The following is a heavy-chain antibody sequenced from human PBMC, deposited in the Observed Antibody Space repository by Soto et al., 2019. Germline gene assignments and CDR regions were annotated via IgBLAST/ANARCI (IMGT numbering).Heavy chain of an antibody. J-gene: IGHJ6*03. CDR1: GGSISPYY. CDR3: ARKGAAASYSHYYMDV. CDR2: VYYSGNN. V-gene: IGHV4-59*01. Sequence: QVQLQESGPGLVKPSETLSLTCTVSGGSISPYYWSWIRQPPGKGLEWLGYVYYSGNNNYNPSLEIRVTIAVDTSRNQLSLNLTSATAADTAVYYCARKGAAASYSHYYMDVWGRGTTVTVSS. D-gene: IGHD6-13*01.